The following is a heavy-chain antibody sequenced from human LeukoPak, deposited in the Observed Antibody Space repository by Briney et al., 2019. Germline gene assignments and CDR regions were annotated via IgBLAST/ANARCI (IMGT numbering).Heavy chain of an antibody. CDR3: ARVLAIFGLDTTDFYMDV. J-gene: IGHJ6*03. Sequence: SETLSLTCAVSGASISSHYWSWIRQPPGKGMEWIGYTSGSISDNPSLKSRVAVSVDPSQNQVSLSLTSVTAADTAVYYCARVLAIFGLDTTDFYMDVWGKGTTVTVSS. V-gene: IGHV4-59*11. CDR1: GASISSHY. CDR2: TSGSI. D-gene: IGHD3/OR15-3a*01.